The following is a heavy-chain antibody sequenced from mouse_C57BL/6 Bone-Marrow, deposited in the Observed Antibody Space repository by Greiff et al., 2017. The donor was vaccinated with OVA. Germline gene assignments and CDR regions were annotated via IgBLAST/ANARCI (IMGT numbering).Heavy chain of an antibody. D-gene: IGHD2-4*01. V-gene: IGHV5-17*01. Sequence: EVMLVESGGGLVKPGGSLKLSCAASGFTFSDYGMHWVRQAPEKGLEWVAYISSGSSTTYYADTVKGRFTISRDNAKNTLFLQVTSLRSEDTAMYYCARPGLRPYFDGWGTGTTVTVSS. CDR1: GFTFSDYG. J-gene: IGHJ1*03. CDR3: ARPGLRPYFDG. CDR2: ISSGSSTT.